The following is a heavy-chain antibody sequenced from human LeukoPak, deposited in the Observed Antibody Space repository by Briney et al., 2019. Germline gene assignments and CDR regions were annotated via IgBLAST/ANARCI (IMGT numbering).Heavy chain of an antibody. Sequence: ASVTVSCTASGYTFTSYAMHWVRQAPGQRLEWMGWINAGNGNTKYSQKFQGRVTTTRDTSASTAYMELSSLRSEDTAVYYCARDRLGNWFDPWGQGTLVTVSS. J-gene: IGHJ5*02. CDR3: ARDRLGNWFDP. CDR2: INAGNGNT. V-gene: IGHV1-3*01. CDR1: GYTFTSYA. D-gene: IGHD6-19*01.